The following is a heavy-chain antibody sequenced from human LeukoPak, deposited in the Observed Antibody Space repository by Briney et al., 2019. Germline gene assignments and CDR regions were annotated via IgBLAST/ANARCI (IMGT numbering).Heavy chain of an antibody. CDR3: AKWYSSGWYASFDY. J-gene: IGHJ4*02. CDR1: GFTFSNYG. V-gene: IGHV3-23*01. CDR2: ISGSGSST. D-gene: IGHD6-19*01. Sequence: GGSLRLSCAASGFTFSNYGMSWVRQAPGKGLEWVSAISGSGSSTYYADSVKGRFTISRDNSKSTLYLQMNSLRAEDTAVYYCAKWYSSGWYASFDYWGQRTLVTVSS.